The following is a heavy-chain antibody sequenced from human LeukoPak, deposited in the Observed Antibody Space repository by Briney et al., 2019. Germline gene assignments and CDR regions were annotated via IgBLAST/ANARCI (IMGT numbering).Heavy chain of an antibody. CDR3: ARGGLAVAGRGFDP. V-gene: IGHV4-4*07. J-gene: IGHJ5*02. CDR1: GGSISSYY. Sequence: PSETLSLTCTVSGGSISSYYWSWIRQPAGKGLEWIGRIYTSGSTNYNPSLKGRVTMSVDTSKNQFSLKLSSVTAADTAVHYCARGGLAVAGRGFDPWGQGTLVTVPS. CDR2: IYTSGST. D-gene: IGHD6-19*01.